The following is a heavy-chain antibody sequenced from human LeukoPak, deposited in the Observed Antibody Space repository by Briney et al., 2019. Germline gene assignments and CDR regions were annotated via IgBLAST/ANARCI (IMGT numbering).Heavy chain of an antibody. J-gene: IGHJ5*02. D-gene: IGHD5-18*01. CDR3: AKPIGPAWVGDSYGTFDP. V-gene: IGHV3-23*01. CDR2: ISGSGGST. CDR1: GFTFSSYA. Sequence: GGSLRLSCAASGFTFSSYAMSWVRQAPGKGLEWVSAISGSGGSTYYADSVKGRFTISRDNSKNTLYLQMNSLRAEDTAVYYCAKPIGPAWVGDSYGTFDPWGQGTLVTVSS.